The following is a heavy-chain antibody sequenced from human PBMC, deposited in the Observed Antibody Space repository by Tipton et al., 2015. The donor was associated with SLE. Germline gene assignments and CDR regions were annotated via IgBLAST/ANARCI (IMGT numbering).Heavy chain of an antibody. CDR1: GGSFSGYY. Sequence: AGLVKPSETLSLTCAVYGGSFSGYYWSWIRQPPGKGLEWIGEINHSGSTNYNPSLKSRVTISVDTSKNQFSLKLSSVTAADTAVYYCAREIERVYAFDIWGQGTMVTVSS. D-gene: IGHD2-21*01. J-gene: IGHJ3*02. CDR2: INHSGST. CDR3: AREIERVYAFDI. V-gene: IGHV4-34*01.